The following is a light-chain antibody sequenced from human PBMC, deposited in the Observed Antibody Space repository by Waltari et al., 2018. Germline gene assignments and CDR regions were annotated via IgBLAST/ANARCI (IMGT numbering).Light chain of an antibody. J-gene: IGKJ1*01. CDR3: QKYESLPAT. CDR1: QSVSRA. Sequence: EVVFTQSPGTLSLSPGEGATLACRASQSVSRALAWYQQKPGQAPRLLIYDASRRATGIPDRFSGSGSGTDFSLTISRLEPEDFAVYYCQKYESLPATFGQGTKVEIK. V-gene: IGKV3-20*01. CDR2: DAS.